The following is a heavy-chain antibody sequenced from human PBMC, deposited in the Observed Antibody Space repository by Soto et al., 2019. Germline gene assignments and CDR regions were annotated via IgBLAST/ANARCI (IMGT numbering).Heavy chain of an antibody. Sequence: SETLSLTCTVSGGSISSYYWSWIRQPPGKGLEWIGYIYYSGSTNYNPSLKSRVTISVDTSKNQFSLKLSSVTAADTAVYYCARGEWELFYYMDVWGKGTTVTVSS. V-gene: IGHV4-59*01. J-gene: IGHJ6*03. CDR2: IYYSGST. D-gene: IGHD1-26*01. CDR3: ARGEWELFYYMDV. CDR1: GGSISSYY.